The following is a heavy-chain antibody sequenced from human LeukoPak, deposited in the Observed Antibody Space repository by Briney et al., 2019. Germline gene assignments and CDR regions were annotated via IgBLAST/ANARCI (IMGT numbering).Heavy chain of an antibody. CDR3: ARGKLLFN. CDR1: GYTFTGYY. J-gene: IGHJ4*02. D-gene: IGHD3-10*01. CDR2: MNPNSDNT. Sequence: ASVKVSCKASGYTFTGYYMHWVRQAPGQGLEWMGWMNPNSDNTGYAQKFQGRVTMTRNTSISTAYMELSSLRSEDTAVYYCARGKLLFNWGQGTLVTVSS. V-gene: IGHV1-8*02.